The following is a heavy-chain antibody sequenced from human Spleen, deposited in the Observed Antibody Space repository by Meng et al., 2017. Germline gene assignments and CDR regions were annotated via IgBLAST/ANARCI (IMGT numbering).Heavy chain of an antibody. J-gene: IGHJ6*02. CDR2: VRGKPYGGTR. D-gene: IGHD3-10*02. V-gene: IGHV3-49*04. Sequence: GESLKISCAASGFTFGDYAMRWVRQAAGKGLEWVGFVRGKPYGGTREYAASVQGRFSISRDDSKSIAYLQMNSLKTDDTAVNYCTRASQKTVRGVIVDYYFGMDVWGQGTTVTVSS. CDR1: GFTFGDYA. CDR3: TRASQKTVRGVIVDYYFGMDV.